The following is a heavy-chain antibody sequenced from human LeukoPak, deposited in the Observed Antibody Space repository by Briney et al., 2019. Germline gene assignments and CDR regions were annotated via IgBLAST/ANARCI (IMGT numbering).Heavy chain of an antibody. CDR1: GGSFSGYY. CDR2: INHSGST. V-gene: IGHV4-34*01. J-gene: IGHJ4*02. Sequence: PSETLSLTCAVYGGSFSGYYWSWIRQPPGKGLEWIGEINHSGSTNYNPSLKSRVTISVDTSKNQFSLKLSSVTAADTAVYYCARERGYSGYANWGQGTLVTVSS. CDR3: ARERGYSGYAN. D-gene: IGHD5-12*01.